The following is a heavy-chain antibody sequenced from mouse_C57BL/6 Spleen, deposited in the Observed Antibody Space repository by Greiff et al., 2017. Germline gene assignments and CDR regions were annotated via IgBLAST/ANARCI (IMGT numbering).Heavy chain of an antibody. J-gene: IGHJ4*01. CDR1: GYTFTSYW. V-gene: IGHV1-64*01. Sequence: QVQLQQPGAELVKPGASVKLSCKASGYTFTSYWMHWVKQRPGQGLEWIGMIHPNSGSTNYNEKFKSKATLTVDKSSSTAYMQLSSLTSEDSAVYYCAIYYDYDSAMDYWGQGTSVTVSS. CDR3: AIYYDYDSAMDY. D-gene: IGHD2-4*01. CDR2: IHPNSGST.